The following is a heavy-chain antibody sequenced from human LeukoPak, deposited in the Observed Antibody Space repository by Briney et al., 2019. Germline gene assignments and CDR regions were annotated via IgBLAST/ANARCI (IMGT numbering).Heavy chain of an antibody. V-gene: IGHV3-30*02. CDR2: IRYDGSNK. Sequence: GGSLRLSCAASGFTFSSYGMHWVRQAPGKGLEWVAFIRYDGSNKYYADSVKGRFTISRDNSKNTLYLQMNSLRAEDTAVYYCAKDPENKYSSGWSDYWGQGTLVTVSS. D-gene: IGHD6-19*01. J-gene: IGHJ4*02. CDR1: GFTFSSYG. CDR3: AKDPENKYSSGWSDY.